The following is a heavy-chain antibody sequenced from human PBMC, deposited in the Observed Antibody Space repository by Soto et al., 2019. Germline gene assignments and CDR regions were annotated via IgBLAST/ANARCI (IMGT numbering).Heavy chain of an antibody. D-gene: IGHD3-10*01. J-gene: IGHJ4*02. V-gene: IGHV2-5*02. CDR2: IYWDDDK. CDR1: GFSLSTSGVG. Sequence: QITLKESGPPLVKPTQTLTLTCTFSGFSLSTSGVGVGWIRQPPGKALEWLALIYWDDDKRYSPSLKSRLTITKDTSKNQVVLTMTNMDPVDTATYYCAHGPMVRGVITEFDYWGQGTLVTVSS. CDR3: AHGPMVRGVITEFDY.